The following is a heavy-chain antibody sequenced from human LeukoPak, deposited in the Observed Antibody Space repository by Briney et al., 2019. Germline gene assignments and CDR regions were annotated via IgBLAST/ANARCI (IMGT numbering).Heavy chain of an antibody. CDR3: ARDLDIVAAIDY. CDR1: GFPFSNYW. D-gene: IGHD5-12*01. CDR2: IKQDGSEK. J-gene: IGHJ4*02. Sequence: GGSLRLSCAASGFPFSNYWMVWVRQAPGKGLEWVANIKQDGSEKYYVDSVKGRFTISRDNAKNSLYLQMNSLRAEDTAVYYCARDLDIVAAIDYWGQGTLVTVSS. V-gene: IGHV3-7*01.